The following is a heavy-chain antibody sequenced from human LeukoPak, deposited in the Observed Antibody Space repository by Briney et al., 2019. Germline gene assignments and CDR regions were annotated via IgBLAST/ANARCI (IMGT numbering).Heavy chain of an antibody. CDR3: ARLGWFSGSYYTYFDY. CDR1: GYSFTSYW. V-gene: IGHV5-51*01. J-gene: IGHJ4*02. Sequence: GESLKISCKGSGYSFTSYWIGWVRQMPGKGLEWMGIIYPGDSDTRYSPSFQGQVTISADKSISTAYLQWSSLKASDTAMYYCARLGWFSGSYYTYFDYWGRGTLVTVSS. D-gene: IGHD3-10*01. CDR2: IYPGDSDT.